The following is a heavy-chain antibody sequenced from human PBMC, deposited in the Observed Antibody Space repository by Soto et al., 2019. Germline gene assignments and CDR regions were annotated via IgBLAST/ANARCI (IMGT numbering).Heavy chain of an antibody. J-gene: IGHJ4*02. Sequence: QVQLVQSGAEVKKPGASVKVSCKASGYTFTSYGISWVRQAPGQGLEWMGWISAYNGNTNYAQKLQGRVTMTTDTPTTTAYMDLRSLRFEDTAVYYCARDRAYYYDSSGYYYNYWGQGTLVTVSS. D-gene: IGHD3-22*01. CDR2: ISAYNGNT. CDR3: ARDRAYYYDSSGYYYNY. CDR1: GYTFTSYG. V-gene: IGHV1-18*04.